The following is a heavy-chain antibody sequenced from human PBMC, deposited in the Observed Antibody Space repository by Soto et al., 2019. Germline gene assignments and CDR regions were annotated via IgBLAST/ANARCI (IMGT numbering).Heavy chain of an antibody. V-gene: IGHV3-49*03. J-gene: IGHJ6*03. CDR1: GFTFGDYA. CDR2: IRSKAYGGTT. Sequence: GGSLRLSCTASGFTFGDYAMSWFRQAPGKGLEWVGFIRSKAYGGTTEYAASVKGRFTISRDDSKSIAYLQMNSLKTEDTAVYYCTSPILYDFGYYYMDVWGKGTTVTVSS. CDR3: TSPILYDFGYYYMDV. D-gene: IGHD3-3*01.